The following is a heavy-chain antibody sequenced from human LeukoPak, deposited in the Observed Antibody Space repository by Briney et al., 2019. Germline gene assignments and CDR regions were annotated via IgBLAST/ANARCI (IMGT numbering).Heavy chain of an antibody. J-gene: IGHJ4*02. D-gene: IGHD6-6*01. V-gene: IGHV4-30-4*08. CDR1: GGSISSGDYY. Sequence: SQTLSLTCTVSGGSISSGDYYWSWIRQPPGKGLEWIGYIHYSGNTYYNPSLKSRVTISVDTSKNQFSLKLSSVTAADTAVYYCARGPRRYSSSWAYWGQGTLVTVSS. CDR3: ARGPRRYSSSWAY. CDR2: IHYSGNT.